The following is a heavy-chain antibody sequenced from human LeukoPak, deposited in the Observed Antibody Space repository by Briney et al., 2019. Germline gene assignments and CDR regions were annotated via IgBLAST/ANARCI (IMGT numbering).Heavy chain of an antibody. CDR2: VSAFNGNT. J-gene: IGHJ4*02. V-gene: IGHV1-18*01. Sequence: ASVKVSCKASGYTFSSYGIIWVRQAPGQGLEWMGWVSAFNGNTDYAPKLQGRVTMTTGTSTTTAYMELRSLTSDDTAVYYCARRGGSYSHSDFWGQGTLVTVSS. CDR3: ARRGGSYSHSDF. D-gene: IGHD1-26*01. CDR1: GYTFSSYG.